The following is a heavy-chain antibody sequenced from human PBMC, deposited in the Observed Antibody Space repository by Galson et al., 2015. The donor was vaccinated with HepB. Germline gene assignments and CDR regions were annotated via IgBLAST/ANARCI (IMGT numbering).Heavy chain of an antibody. D-gene: IGHD7-27*01. CDR3: VRDPPLGTPFDH. Sequence: SLRLSCAASGFTFSSYNMIWVRQAPGKGLEWVASIDSSSSYTYYGDSLKGRFTISRDNAKSSVYLQMNSLRPEDTAVYYCVRDPPLGTPFDHWGRGTLVTVSS. V-gene: IGHV3-21*01. CDR1: GFTFSSYN. CDR2: IDSSSSYT. J-gene: IGHJ4*02.